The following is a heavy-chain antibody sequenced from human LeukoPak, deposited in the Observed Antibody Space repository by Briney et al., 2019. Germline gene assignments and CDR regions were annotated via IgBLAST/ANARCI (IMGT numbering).Heavy chain of an antibody. V-gene: IGHV3-30*04. Sequence: GRSLRLSCAASGFTFSSYAMHWVRQAPGKGLEWVAVTSYDGSNKYYADSVKGRFTISRDNSKNTLYLQMNSLRAEDTAVYYCARDLYYYDSRGYYYYMDVWGKGTTVTVSS. CDR3: ARDLYYYDSRGYYYYMDV. CDR2: TSYDGSNK. J-gene: IGHJ6*03. CDR1: GFTFSSYA. D-gene: IGHD3-22*01.